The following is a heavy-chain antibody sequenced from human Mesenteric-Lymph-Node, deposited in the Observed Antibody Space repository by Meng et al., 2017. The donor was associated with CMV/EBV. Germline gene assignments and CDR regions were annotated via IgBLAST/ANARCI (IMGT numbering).Heavy chain of an antibody. J-gene: IGHJ6*02. CDR2: ISDSGAGT. CDR1: GFRFSNYA. Sequence: ETLSLTCAASGFRFSNYAMNWVRQAPGKGLEWVSAISDSGAGTYYADSVKGRFTISRDNSKNTLYLQMNSLRAEDTAVYYCAKGGYSDYGYYYGMDVWGQGTLVTVSS. D-gene: IGHD4-11*01. CDR3: AKGGYSDYGYYYGMDV. V-gene: IGHV3-23*01.